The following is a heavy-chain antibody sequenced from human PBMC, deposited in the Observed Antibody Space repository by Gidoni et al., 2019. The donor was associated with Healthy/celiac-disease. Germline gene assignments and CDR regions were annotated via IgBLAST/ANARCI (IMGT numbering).Heavy chain of an antibody. D-gene: IGHD1-26*01. V-gene: IGHV4-59*01. CDR1: GGSISSYY. Sequence: QVQLQESGPGLVKPSETLSLTCTASGGSISSYYWSWIRQPPGKGLEWIGYIYYSGSTNYNPSLKRRVTISVDTSKNQFSLKLSSVTAADTAVYYCAREVYGSYNYWGQGTLVTVSS. CDR2: IYYSGST. J-gene: IGHJ4*02. CDR3: AREVYGSYNY.